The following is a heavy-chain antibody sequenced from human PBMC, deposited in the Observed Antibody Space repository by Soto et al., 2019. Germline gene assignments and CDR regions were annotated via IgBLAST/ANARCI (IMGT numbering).Heavy chain of an antibody. CDR1: GYSFTSYW. D-gene: IGHD3-22*01. Sequence: HGESLKISCKGSGYSFTSYWISWVRQMPGKGLEWMGRIDPSDSYTNYSPSFQGHVTISADKSISTAYLQWSSLKASDTAMYYCARQWWYYDNTTNYGMDVWGQGTTVTVSS. CDR3: ARQWWYYDNTTNYGMDV. V-gene: IGHV5-10-1*01. J-gene: IGHJ6*02. CDR2: IDPSDSYT.